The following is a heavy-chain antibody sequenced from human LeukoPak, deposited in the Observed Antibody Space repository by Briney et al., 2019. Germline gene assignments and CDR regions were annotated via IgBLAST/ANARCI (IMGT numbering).Heavy chain of an antibody. V-gene: IGHV3-74*01. J-gene: IGHJ4*02. CDR1: GFTFSSYW. D-gene: IGHD3-9*01. CDR2: INTDGSTT. Sequence: PGVSLRLSCAASGFTFSSYWMHWVRHVPGRGLVWVSRINTDGSTTNYADSVKGRFTIFRGNAQNTLYLQMNSLRVEDTGVYYCTMDLTGPFDDWGQGTLVTVSS. CDR3: TMDLTGPFDD.